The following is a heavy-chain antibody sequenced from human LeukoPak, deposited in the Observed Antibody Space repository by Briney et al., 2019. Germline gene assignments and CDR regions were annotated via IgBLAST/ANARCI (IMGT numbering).Heavy chain of an antibody. CDR2: INWNGGST. D-gene: IGHD1-14*01. V-gene: IGHV3-20*04. J-gene: IGHJ6*03. CDR1: GFTFDDYG. CDR3: ARTGSSPNYYYYYMDV. Sequence: PGGSLRLSCAASGFTFDDYGMSWVRQAPGKGLEWVSGINWNGGSTGYADSVKGRFTISRDNAKNSLYLQMNSLRAEDTALYYCARTGSSPNYYYYYMDVWGKGTTVTVSS.